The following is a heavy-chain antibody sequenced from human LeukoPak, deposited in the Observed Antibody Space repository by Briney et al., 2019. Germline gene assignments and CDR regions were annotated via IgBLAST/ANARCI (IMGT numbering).Heavy chain of an antibody. Sequence: GSLRLSCAASGFTFDDYAMHWVRQAPGKGLECIGNIYYSGSTYYNPSLKSRITISVDTSKNQFSLKLSSVTAADTAVYYCARGSWQLAEEVYWGQGTLVTVSS. CDR3: ARGSWQLAEEVY. V-gene: IGHV4-38-2*01. CDR1: GFTFDDYA. J-gene: IGHJ4*02. CDR2: IYYSGST. D-gene: IGHD6-6*01.